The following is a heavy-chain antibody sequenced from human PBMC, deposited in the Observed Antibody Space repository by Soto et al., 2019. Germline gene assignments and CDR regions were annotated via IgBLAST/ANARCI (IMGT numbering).Heavy chain of an antibody. CDR3: ARESEDLTSNFDY. CDR2: ISGATNNI. Sequence: GGSLRLSCEASGFMFSRFAMNWVRQAPGKGLEWVSCISGATNNINYGDSMKGRFTISRDNAKNSLYLEMNSLRAEDTAVYYCARESEDLTSNFDYWGQGTLVTVSS. J-gene: IGHJ4*02. CDR1: GFMFSRFA. V-gene: IGHV3-21*06.